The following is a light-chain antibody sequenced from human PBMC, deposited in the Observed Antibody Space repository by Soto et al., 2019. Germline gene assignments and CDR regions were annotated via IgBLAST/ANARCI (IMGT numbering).Light chain of an antibody. V-gene: IGKV3-11*01. CDR2: DAS. CDR1: ESVDFH. Sequence: VLTQSPATLSLSPGKRATLSCRASESVDFHLAWYQQKPGQAPRLLIYDASVRATGTPARFSGSGSGTAFTLTISSLEPEDFALYYCQQRSTWPTFGQRTRLE. J-gene: IGKJ5*01. CDR3: QQRSTWPT.